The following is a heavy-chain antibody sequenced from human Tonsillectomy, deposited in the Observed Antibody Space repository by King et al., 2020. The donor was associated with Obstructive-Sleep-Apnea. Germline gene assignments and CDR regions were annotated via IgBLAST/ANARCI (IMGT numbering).Heavy chain of an antibody. D-gene: IGHD2-15*01. Sequence: VQLVESGGGLVKPGGSLRLSCAASGFSFSDYYMTWIRQAPGKGLEWLSYISSTSIYTNYADSVQGRFTISGDNAKNSLYLQMNSLRAEDTAVYYCATLVVVVAGTHTEYFQHWGQGTLVTVSS. J-gene: IGHJ1*01. CDR1: GFSFSDYY. CDR2: ISSTSIYT. CDR3: ATLVVVVAGTHTEYFQH. V-gene: IGHV3-11*06.